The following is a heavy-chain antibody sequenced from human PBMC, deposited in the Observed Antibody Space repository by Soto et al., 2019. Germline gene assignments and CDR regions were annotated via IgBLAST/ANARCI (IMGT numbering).Heavy chain of an antibody. D-gene: IGHD4-17*01. J-gene: IGHJ4*02. V-gene: IGHV1-18*01. Sequence: QLQLVQSGAEAKKPGASVKVSCKASGYTFPTSTISWVRQAPGQGLEWMGWIKAYSGNTNYAQKLQGRVTMTTDTSTNTAYMALRSLTTDDTAIYYCAIADYGDDDYWGQGTLVTASS. CDR2: IKAYSGNT. CDR3: AIADYGDDDY. CDR1: GYTFPTST.